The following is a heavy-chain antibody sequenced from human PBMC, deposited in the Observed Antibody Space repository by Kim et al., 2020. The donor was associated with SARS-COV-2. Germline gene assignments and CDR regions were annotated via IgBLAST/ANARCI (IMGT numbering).Heavy chain of an antibody. D-gene: IGHD1-26*01. CDR2: INQGENQE. J-gene: IGHJ3*01. V-gene: IGHV3-7*01. Sequence: GGSLRLSCVASGFTFSNYWMSWVRQAPGKGLEWVANINQGENQEYYVDSVKGRFTISRDNAKRSLYLQMNNLRAEDTAVYYCARDPGWGAYDVWGQGTMVTVSS. CDR3: ARDPGWGAYDV. CDR1: GFTFSNYW.